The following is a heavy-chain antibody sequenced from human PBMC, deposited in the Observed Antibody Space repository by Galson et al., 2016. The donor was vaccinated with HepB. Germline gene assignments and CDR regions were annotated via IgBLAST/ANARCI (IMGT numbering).Heavy chain of an antibody. V-gene: IGHV3-30-3*01. CDR3: ARDHSHYYYGMDV. D-gene: IGHD6-13*01. Sequence: SLRLSCAASGFTFSSYAMHWVRQAPGKGLEWVVVISYDGSNKYYADSVKGRFTISRDNSKNTLYLQMNNLRAEDTAVYYCARDHSHYYYGMDVWGQGTTVIVSS. J-gene: IGHJ6*02. CDR2: ISYDGSNK. CDR1: GFTFSSYA.